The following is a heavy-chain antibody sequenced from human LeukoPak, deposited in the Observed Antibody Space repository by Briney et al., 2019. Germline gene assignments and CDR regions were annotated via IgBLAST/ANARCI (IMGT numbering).Heavy chain of an antibody. V-gene: IGHV3-23*01. CDR3: AKLSLSGRSQSADY. D-gene: IGHD3-10*01. Sequence: GGSLRLSCVASGLTFNSHSMSWVRQAPGMWLEWVSVVSTNGDVTFYADSVKGRFTISRDNSKNTLFLQMNSLRAEDTAVYYCAKLSLSGRSQSADYWGQGTLVTVSS. CDR1: GLTFNSHS. CDR2: VSTNGDVT. J-gene: IGHJ4*02.